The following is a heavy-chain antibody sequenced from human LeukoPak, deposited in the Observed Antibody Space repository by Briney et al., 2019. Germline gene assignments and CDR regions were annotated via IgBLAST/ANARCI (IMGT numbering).Heavy chain of an antibody. J-gene: IGHJ6*03. D-gene: IGHD5-18*01. V-gene: IGHV3-30*02. CDR3: AKVILVDTAMVTVTYYYYYMDV. CDR2: IRYDGSNK. CDR1: GFTFSSYG. Sequence: GGSLRLSCAASGFTFSSYGMHWVRQAPGKGLEWVAFIRYDGSNKYYADSVEGRFTISRDNSKNTLYLQMNSLRAEDTAVYYCAKVILVDTAMVTVTYYYYYMDVWGKGTTVTVSS.